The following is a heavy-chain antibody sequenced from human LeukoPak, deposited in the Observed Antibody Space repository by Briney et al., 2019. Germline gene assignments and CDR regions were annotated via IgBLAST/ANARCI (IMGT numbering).Heavy chain of an antibody. V-gene: IGHV1-69*05. J-gene: IGHJ1*01. CDR3: ARDWNYDSSGYYYDESAEYFQH. D-gene: IGHD3-22*01. CDR1: GGPFSSYG. Sequence: ASVKGSFKASGGPFSSYGIRWGRPAPGQGVEGMGRIMRIFGKATYAQKFQGRVTITTDESTRTAYMELSSLRSEDTAVYYCARDWNYDSSGYYYDESAEYFQHWGQGTLVTVSS. CDR2: IMRIFGKA.